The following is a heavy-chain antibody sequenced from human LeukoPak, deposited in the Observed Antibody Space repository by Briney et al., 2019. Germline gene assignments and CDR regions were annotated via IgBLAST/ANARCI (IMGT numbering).Heavy chain of an antibody. D-gene: IGHD6-13*01. V-gene: IGHV5-51*01. CDR2: IDPADSDT. CDR1: GYSLTNYW. Sequence: GESLKISRKGSGYSLTNYWIGWVPQMPGEGLEWVGIIDPADSDTTYSPSFQGQVTISADKSIITAYVQWSSLKASDSAMYFCARRVGGIAAAFDYWGQGTLVTVSS. CDR3: ARRVGGIAAAFDY. J-gene: IGHJ4*02.